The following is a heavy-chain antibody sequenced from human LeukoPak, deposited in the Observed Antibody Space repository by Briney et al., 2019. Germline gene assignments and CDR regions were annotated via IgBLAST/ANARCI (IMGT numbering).Heavy chain of an antibody. CDR1: GGSISSYY. J-gene: IGHJ4*02. V-gene: IGHV4-4*07. Sequence: PSETLSLTCTVSGGSISSYYWSWIRQPAGKGLEWIGRIYNSGITNYNPSLKSQVTMSVDTSKNQFSLKLSSVTAADTAVYYCARGNTLCSGGACSTNIDYWGQGTLVTVSS. CDR3: ARGNTLCSGGACSTNIDY. D-gene: IGHD2-15*01. CDR2: IYNSGIT.